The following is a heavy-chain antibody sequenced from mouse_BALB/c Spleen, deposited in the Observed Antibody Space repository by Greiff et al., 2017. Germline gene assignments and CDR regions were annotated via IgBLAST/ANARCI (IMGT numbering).Heavy chain of an antibody. J-gene: IGHJ4*01. CDR1: GYAFSSYW. CDR3: AKLGQTARATGYAMDY. Sequence: QVQLQQSGAELVRPGSSVKISCKASGYAFSSYWMNWVKQRPGQGLEWIGQIYPGDGDTNYNGKFKGKATLTADKSSSTAYMQLSSLTSEDSAVYFCAKLGQTARATGYAMDYWGQGTSVTVSS. V-gene: IGHV1-80*01. CDR2: IYPGDGDT. D-gene: IGHD3-2*01.